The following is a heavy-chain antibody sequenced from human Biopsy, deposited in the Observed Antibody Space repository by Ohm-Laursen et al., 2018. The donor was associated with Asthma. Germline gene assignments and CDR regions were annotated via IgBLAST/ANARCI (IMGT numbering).Heavy chain of an antibody. Sequence: SLRLSCAASGFTFGDYWMSWVRQAPGKGLEWVANIKHDGTGKNHVDSLKGRFTISRDNAKNSLYLQMNSLRAEDTAVYYCARTFHFWSPYHAEHYQLWGQGTLVTVPS. V-gene: IGHV3-7*01. CDR1: GFTFGDYW. D-gene: IGHD3-3*02. CDR3: ARTFHFWSPYHAEHYQL. CDR2: IKHDGTGK. J-gene: IGHJ1*01.